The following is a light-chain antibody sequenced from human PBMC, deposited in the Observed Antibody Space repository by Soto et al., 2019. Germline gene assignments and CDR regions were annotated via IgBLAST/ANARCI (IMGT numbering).Light chain of an antibody. J-gene: IGKJ2*01. Sequence: EIVMTQSPATLSVSPGERATLSCRASQGFTSHLAWYQQKPGQAPRLLIYGASTRATGIPARFSGSGSGTEFTLTISSLQSEDFGIYYCQQYNNWPHTFGQGTKLEIK. V-gene: IGKV3-15*01. CDR3: QQYNNWPHT. CDR2: GAS. CDR1: QGFTSH.